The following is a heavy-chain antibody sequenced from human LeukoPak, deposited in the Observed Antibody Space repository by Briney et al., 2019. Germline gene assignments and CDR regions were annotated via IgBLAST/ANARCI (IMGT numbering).Heavy chain of an antibody. CDR1: GFTFSSYD. D-gene: IGHD3-3*01. J-gene: IGHJ6*02. Sequence: GGSLRLSCAASGFTFSSYDMHWVRQATGKGLEWVSAIGTAGDTYYPGSVNGRFTISRENAKNSLYLQMHSLRAGDTAVYYCARSSSYDFWSGRPYGMDVWGQGTPVTVSS. CDR3: ARSSSYDFWSGRPYGMDV. V-gene: IGHV3-13*01. CDR2: IGTAGDT.